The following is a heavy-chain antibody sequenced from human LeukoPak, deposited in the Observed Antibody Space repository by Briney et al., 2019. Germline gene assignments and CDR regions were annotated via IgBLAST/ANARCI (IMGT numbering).Heavy chain of an antibody. J-gene: IGHJ4*02. CDR3: TDFGVDGI. CDR1: GFTFSGSA. D-gene: IGHD3-3*01. V-gene: IGHV3-73*01. CDR2: IRSKANSYAT. Sequence: PGGSLRLSCAVSGFTFSGSAIHWVRQASGKGLEWVGRIRSKANSYATEYAASVKGRFTISRDDPRNTAYLQMNSLKTEDTAVYYCTDFGVDGIWGQGTLVTVSS.